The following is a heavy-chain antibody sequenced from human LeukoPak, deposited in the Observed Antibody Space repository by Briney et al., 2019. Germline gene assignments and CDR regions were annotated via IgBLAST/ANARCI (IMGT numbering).Heavy chain of an antibody. CDR1: GTTFRSYA. Sequence: TVKVSCKASGTTFRSYAINWVRQAPGQGLEWMGAIIPSFGTVKYAQKFQGRVTMTADESTSTAYMDLNYLRSDDTAVYFCARATSANEYSYGFHFDYWGQGTLVTVSS. D-gene: IGHD5-18*01. J-gene: IGHJ4*02. V-gene: IGHV1-69*13. CDR3: ARATSANEYSYGFHFDY. CDR2: IIPSFGTV.